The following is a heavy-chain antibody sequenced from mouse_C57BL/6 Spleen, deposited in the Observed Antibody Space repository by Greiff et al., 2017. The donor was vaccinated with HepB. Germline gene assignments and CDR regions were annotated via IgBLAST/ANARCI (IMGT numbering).Heavy chain of an antibody. V-gene: IGHV5-6*01. CDR1: GFTFSSYG. CDR3: ARHELSGYDVYYSGAMDY. D-gene: IGHD2-3*01. J-gene: IGHJ4*01. Sequence: EVKLVEFGGDLVKPGGSLKLSCAASGFTFSSYGMSWVRQTPDKRLEWVATISSGSNYTYYPDSVKGRFTISRDNAKITLYLQKVKLKAERTDMYYCARHELSGYDVYYSGAMDYWGQGTSVIVSS. CDR2: ISSGSNYT.